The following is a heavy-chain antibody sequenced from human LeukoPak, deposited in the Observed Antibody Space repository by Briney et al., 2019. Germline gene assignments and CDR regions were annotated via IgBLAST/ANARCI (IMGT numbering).Heavy chain of an antibody. V-gene: IGHV3-53*01. CDR2: IYSGGST. CDR1: GLTVSSKD. Sequence: GGSLRPSCAASGLTVSSKDMSWVRQAPGKGLEWVSVIYSGGSTYYADSVKGRFTISRDNSKNTLYLQMNSLRAEDTAVYYCATLARSAFDIWGQGTMVTVSA. D-gene: IGHD5-12*01. J-gene: IGHJ3*02. CDR3: ATLARSAFDI.